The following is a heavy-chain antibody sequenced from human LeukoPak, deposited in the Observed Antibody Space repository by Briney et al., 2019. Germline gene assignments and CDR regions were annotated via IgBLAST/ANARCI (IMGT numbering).Heavy chain of an antibody. D-gene: IGHD5-24*01. CDR2: MKQDGSET. CDR3: ARDRRDGYNVLDY. Sequence: PGGSLRLSCAASGFTFSTYWMTWVRQAPEKGLEWVANMKQDGSETNYVDSVKGRFTISRDNAKNSLYLQMNSLRAEDTAMYYCARDRRDGYNVLDYWGQGTLVTVSS. CDR1: GFTFSTYW. V-gene: IGHV3-7*01. J-gene: IGHJ4*02.